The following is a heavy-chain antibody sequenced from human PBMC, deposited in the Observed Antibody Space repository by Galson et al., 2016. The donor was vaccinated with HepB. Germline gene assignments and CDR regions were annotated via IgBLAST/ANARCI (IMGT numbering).Heavy chain of an antibody. D-gene: IGHD1/OR15-1a*01. Sequence: LTCTVSGDSISNNYWWSWLRQSPGKGLEWLGEIYQTGTANYNPSFTSRATISVDKSKNQISLRLASLTAADTAMYYCARGTLGTTATMAFDYWGQGTLVTVSS. CDR3: ARGTLGTTATMAFDY. CDR1: GDSISNNYW. V-gene: IGHV4-4*02. CDR2: IYQTGTA. J-gene: IGHJ4*02.